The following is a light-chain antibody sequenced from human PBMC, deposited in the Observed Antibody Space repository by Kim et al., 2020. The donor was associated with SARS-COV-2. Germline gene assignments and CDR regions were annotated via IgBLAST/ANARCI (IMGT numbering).Light chain of an antibody. Sequence: SSELTQDPAVSVALGQTVRITCQGDSLRNYYASWYQQKPGQAPILVLFGENRPSGIPDRFSGSSSGNTASLTIIGTQAADEADYYCNSRDSSGDDVIFGGGTKLTVL. CDR1: SLRNYY. V-gene: IGLV3-19*01. J-gene: IGLJ2*01. CDR2: GE. CDR3: NSRDSSGDDVI.